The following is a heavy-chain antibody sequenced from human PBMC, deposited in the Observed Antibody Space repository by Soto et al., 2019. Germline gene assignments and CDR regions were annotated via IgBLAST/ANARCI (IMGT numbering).Heavy chain of an antibody. J-gene: IGHJ4*02. D-gene: IGHD3-22*01. V-gene: IGHV1-46*01. CDR1: GYTFPSYY. CDR2: INPSGGGT. Sequence: ASVNVSCKSSGYTFPSYYMHWVRQAPGQGLEWMGIINPSGGGTSYAQKFQGRVTMTRDTSTSTVYMELSSLRSEDTAVYYCARGELGYYYDSSGYYLAYWGQGTLGTSPQ. CDR3: ARGELGYYYDSSGYYLAY.